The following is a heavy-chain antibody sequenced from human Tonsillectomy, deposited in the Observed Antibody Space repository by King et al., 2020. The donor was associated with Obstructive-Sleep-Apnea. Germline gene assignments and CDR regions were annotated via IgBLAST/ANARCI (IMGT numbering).Heavy chain of an antibody. D-gene: IGHD2-15*01. CDR2: LNSGGST. CDR3: ARGGSRHLHYYYYGLDV. V-gene: IGHV3-66*01. J-gene: IGHJ6*02. Sequence: VQLVESGGGLVQPGGSLRLSCAASGFTVSSNYMTWVRQAPGKGLEWVSLLNSGGSTYYADSVKGRFTISRDNSKSTVYLQMNSLRAEDTAVYYCARGGSRHLHYYYYGLDVWGHGTTVTVSS. CDR1: GFTVSSNY.